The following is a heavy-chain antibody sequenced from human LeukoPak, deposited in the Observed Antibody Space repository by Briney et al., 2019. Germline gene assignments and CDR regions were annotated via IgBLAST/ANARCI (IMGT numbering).Heavy chain of an antibody. CDR2: ISSSSSYI. Sequence: PGGSLRLSCAASGFTFTSYTMNWVRQAPGKGLEWVSSISSSSSYIYYADSVKGRFTISRDNAENSLYLQMNSLRAEDTAVYYCARDYYGDYYFDFWGQGAPVTVSS. CDR1: GFTFTSYT. V-gene: IGHV3-21*01. J-gene: IGHJ4*02. D-gene: IGHD4-17*01. CDR3: ARDYYGDYYFDF.